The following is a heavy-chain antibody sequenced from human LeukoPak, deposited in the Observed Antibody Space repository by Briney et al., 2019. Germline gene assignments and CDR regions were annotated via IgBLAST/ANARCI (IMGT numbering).Heavy chain of an antibody. D-gene: IGHD2-2*01. Sequence: SETLSLTCAVYGRSFSGYYWSWIRQPPGKGLEWIGEINHSGSTNYNPSLKSRVTISVDTSKNQFSLKLSSVTAADTAVYYCARGIVVVPAAPYYYYYYMDVWGKGTTVTVSS. V-gene: IGHV4-34*01. CDR3: ARGIVVVPAAPYYYYYYMDV. J-gene: IGHJ6*03. CDR2: INHSGST. CDR1: GRSFSGYY.